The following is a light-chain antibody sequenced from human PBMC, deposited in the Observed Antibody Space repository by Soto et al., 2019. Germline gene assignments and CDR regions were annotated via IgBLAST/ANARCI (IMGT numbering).Light chain of an antibody. Sequence: QSALTQPPSASGSPGQSVTISCTGTSSDVGGYNYVSWYQQLPDKAPKLMIHEVSKRPSGVPDRFSGSKSGNTASLTVSGLRAEDEADYYCSSYAGSNNLVVFGGGTKLTVL. J-gene: IGLJ2*01. CDR3: SSYAGSNNLVV. CDR1: SSDVGGYNY. V-gene: IGLV2-8*01. CDR2: EVS.